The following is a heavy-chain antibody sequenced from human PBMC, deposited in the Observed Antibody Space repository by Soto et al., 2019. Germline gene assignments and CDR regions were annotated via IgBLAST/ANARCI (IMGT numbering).Heavy chain of an antibody. CDR2: ISSDGRIS. V-gene: IGHV3-30*18. CDR1: GFSFSACA. J-gene: IGHJ2*01. D-gene: IGHD2-21*02. Sequence: QVQLVESGGGVVQPGRSQRLSCEASGFSFSACAMHWVRQSPGKGLEWVAVISSDGRISYYEDSVKGRFTISRDNSKNTLYLQMDSLRAEDTAVYYCAKEVGTAMTAITNWHFELWGRGTLVTVSS. CDR3: AKEVGTAMTAITNWHFEL.